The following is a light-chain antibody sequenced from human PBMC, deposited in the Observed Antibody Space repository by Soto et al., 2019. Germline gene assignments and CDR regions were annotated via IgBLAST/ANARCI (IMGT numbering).Light chain of an antibody. Sequence: EIVLTQSPATLSLSPGERVSLSCRASQSVNTYFAWYQQKPGQAPGLLIYDASSRATGIPARFSGSGSGTDFTLTISSLEPEDFAIYYCQQRSSWPLTFGHGTRVEI. CDR2: DAS. CDR1: QSVNTY. J-gene: IGKJ1*01. V-gene: IGKV3-11*01. CDR3: QQRSSWPLT.